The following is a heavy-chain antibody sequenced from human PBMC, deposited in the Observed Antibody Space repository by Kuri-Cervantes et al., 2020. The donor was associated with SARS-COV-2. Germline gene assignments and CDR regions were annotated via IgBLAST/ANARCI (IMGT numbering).Heavy chain of an antibody. D-gene: IGHD2-2*01. CDR2: INHSGGT. J-gene: IGHJ6*02. CDR1: GGSFSGYQ. V-gene: IGHV4-34*01. Sequence: TLSLTCAVFGGSFSGYQWGWIRQSPGKGLEWIGEINHSGGTNYNSSLKSRVTISVDTSKNQFSLRLTSVTAADTAVYYCARGLIGLVPAPVLGLGPHYYYFHMDVWGQGTTVTVSS. CDR3: ARGLIGLVPAPVLGLGPHYYYFHMDV.